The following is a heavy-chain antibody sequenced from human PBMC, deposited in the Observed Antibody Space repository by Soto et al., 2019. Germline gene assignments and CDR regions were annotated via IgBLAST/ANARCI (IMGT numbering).Heavy chain of an antibody. CDR2: IYYSGST. J-gene: IGHJ4*02. Sequence: QVQLQESGPGLVKPSETLSLTCTVSGGSISSYYWSWIRQPPGKGLEWIGYIYYSGSTNYNPSLRSRVTRSVDTSKNQFSLKLSSVTAADTAVYYCARDAGYSSRWPPSEGYYFDYWGQGTLVTVSS. CDR3: ARDAGYSSRWPPSEGYYFDY. V-gene: IGHV4-59*01. D-gene: IGHD6-13*01. CDR1: GGSISSYY.